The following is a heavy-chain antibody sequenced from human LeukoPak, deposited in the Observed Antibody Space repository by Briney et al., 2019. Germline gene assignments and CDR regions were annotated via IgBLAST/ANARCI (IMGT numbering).Heavy chain of an antibody. CDR1: GFTFSDYN. CDR2: ISPSGRSI. V-gene: IGHV3-21*01. J-gene: IGHJ4*02. CDR3: ANFRTGYSYYFDY. Sequence: GGSLRLSCAASGFTFSDYNMNWVRQTPGRGLEWVSSISPSGRSISYADSVKGRFTISRDNAKNSLYLQMSSLRAEDTAVYYCANFRTGYSYYFDYWGQGILVTVSS. D-gene: IGHD3/OR15-3a*01.